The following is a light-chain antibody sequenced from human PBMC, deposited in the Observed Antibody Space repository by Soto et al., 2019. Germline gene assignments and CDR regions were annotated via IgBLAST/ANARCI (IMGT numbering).Light chain of an antibody. CDR1: QSISRW. J-gene: IGKJ1*01. CDR2: DAS. CDR3: QQYSSVWA. Sequence: DIQMTQSPSPLSASVGDRFTITCRASQSISRWLAWHQQTPGKAPRLLIYDASNLQRGLPSWFIGSGSGTEFTLTITSMQPEDFATYYCQQYSSVWAFGQGTKVDI. V-gene: IGKV1-5*01.